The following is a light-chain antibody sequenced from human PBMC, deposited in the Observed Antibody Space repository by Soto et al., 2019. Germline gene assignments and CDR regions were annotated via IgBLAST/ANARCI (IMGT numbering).Light chain of an antibody. CDR2: GTS. V-gene: IGKV3-20*01. CDR1: QTIGRNY. J-gene: IGKJ4*01. CDR3: QQYASSPLLT. Sequence: EIVLTQSPGTLSLSPGETATLFCRASQTIGRNYLAWYQQKHGQAPRLIIFGTSTRATGIPDRFSGSGSGTDFTLSISRLEPEDFAVYYCQQYASSPLLTFGGGTKVEIK.